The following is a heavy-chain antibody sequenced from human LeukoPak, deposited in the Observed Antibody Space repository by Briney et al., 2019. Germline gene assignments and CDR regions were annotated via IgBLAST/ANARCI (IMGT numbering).Heavy chain of an antibody. J-gene: IGHJ4*02. V-gene: IGHV3-23*01. CDR3: AKRGAEVGATVAPGDY. CDR2: ISGSGGST. CDR1: GFTFNIYW. Sequence: GGSLRLSCAASGFTFNIYWMSWVRQAPGKGLEWVSAISGSGGSTYYADSVKGRFTISSDNSKNTLYLQMNSPRAEDTAVYYCAKRGAEVGATVAPGDYWGQGTLVTVSS. D-gene: IGHD1-26*01.